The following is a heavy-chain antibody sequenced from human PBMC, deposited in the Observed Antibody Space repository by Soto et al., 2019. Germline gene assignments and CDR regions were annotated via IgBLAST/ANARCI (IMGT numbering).Heavy chain of an antibody. V-gene: IGHV3-15*01. CDR2: IKSKTDGGTT. Sequence: EVQLVESGGGLVKPGGSLRLSCAASGFTFSNAWMSWVRQAPGKGLEWVGRIKSKTDGGTTDYAAPVKGRFTISRDDSKNTLYLQMNSLKTEDTAVYYCTTDPYCYGSGSYYNSPGYWDQGTLVTVSS. CDR3: TTDPYCYGSGSYYNSPGY. CDR1: GFTFSNAW. J-gene: IGHJ4*02. D-gene: IGHD3-10*01.